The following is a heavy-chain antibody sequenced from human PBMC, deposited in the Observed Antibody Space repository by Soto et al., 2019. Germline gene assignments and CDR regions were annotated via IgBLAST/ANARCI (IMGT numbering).Heavy chain of an antibody. Sequence: PGGSLRLSCAASGFTFSSYEMNWVRQAPGKGLEWVSYTSSSGSTIYYADSVKGRFTISRDNAKNSLYLQMNSLRAEDTAVYYCHGVYYDSSGNAFDIWGQGTMVTVSS. CDR1: GFTFSSYE. CDR3: HGVYYDSSGNAFDI. D-gene: IGHD3-22*01. J-gene: IGHJ3*02. CDR2: TSSSGSTI. V-gene: IGHV3-48*03.